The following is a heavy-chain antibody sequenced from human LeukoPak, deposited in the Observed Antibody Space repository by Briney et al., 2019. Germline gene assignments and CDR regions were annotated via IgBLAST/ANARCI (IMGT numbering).Heavy chain of an antibody. Sequence: GGSLRLSCAASGYTFSSYGMHWVRQAPGKGLEWVAFIRYDGSNKYYADSVEGRFTISRDNSKNTLYLQMNSLRAEDTAVYYCAKDGNYYGSGSYDIYYYYYMDVWGKGTTVTISS. D-gene: IGHD3-10*01. V-gene: IGHV3-30*02. CDR1: GYTFSSYG. J-gene: IGHJ6*03. CDR3: AKDGNYYGSGSYDIYYYYYMDV. CDR2: IRYDGSNK.